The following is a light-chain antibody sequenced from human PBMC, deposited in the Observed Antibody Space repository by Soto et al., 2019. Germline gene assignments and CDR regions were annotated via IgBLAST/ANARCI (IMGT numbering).Light chain of an antibody. Sequence: DILLTRAPGSVALAPGEGATGPRRASETVNSNYLAWYQQKRGQAPRLLIYGASRRATGIPDRFSGSGSGTDFTLTITRLEPEDFAVYYCQQYGSSRTFGQGTKVDNK. CDR2: GAS. CDR3: QQYGSSRT. V-gene: IGKV3-20*01. CDR1: ETVNSNY. J-gene: IGKJ1*01.